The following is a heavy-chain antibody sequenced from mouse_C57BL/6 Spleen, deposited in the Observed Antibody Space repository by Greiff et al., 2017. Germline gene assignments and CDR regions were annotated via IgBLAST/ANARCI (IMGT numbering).Heavy chain of an antibody. V-gene: IGHV1-80*01. Sequence: QVQLQQSGAELVKPGASVKISCKASGYAFSSYWMNWVKQRPGKGLEWIGQIYPGDGDTNYNGKFKGKATLTADKSSSTAYMQLSSLTSEDSAVYFCAKGDYDPYYFDYWGKGTTLTVSS. D-gene: IGHD2-4*01. CDR2: IYPGDGDT. CDR3: AKGDYDPYYFDY. J-gene: IGHJ2*01. CDR1: GYAFSSYW.